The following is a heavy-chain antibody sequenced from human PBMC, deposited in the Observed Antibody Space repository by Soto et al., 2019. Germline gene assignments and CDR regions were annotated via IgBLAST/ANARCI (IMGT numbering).Heavy chain of an antibody. CDR3: ARAGILTLDY. CDR1: GVSISSNNW. CDR2: IYHSGST. J-gene: IGHJ4*02. Sequence: PSETLSLTCAVSGVSISSNNWWSWVRQPPGKGLEWIGEIYHSGSTNYNPSLKSRGTISVDKSKNQFSLKLSSVTAADTAVYYCARAGILTLDYWGQGTLVTVSS. V-gene: IGHV4-4*02. D-gene: IGHD3-9*01.